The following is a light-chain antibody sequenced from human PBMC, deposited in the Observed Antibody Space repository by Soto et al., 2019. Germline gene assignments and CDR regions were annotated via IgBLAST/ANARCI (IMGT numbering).Light chain of an antibody. CDR1: QRINNW. Sequence: DIQMTQSPSTLPASVGDRVTITCRASQRINNWLAWYQQKPGKAPKVLIYEASSLESGVPSRFSGSGSGTEFTLTISSLQPDDFATYSCQQYNFYPSTFGQGTKVEIK. V-gene: IGKV1-5*01. CDR3: QQYNFYPST. J-gene: IGKJ1*01. CDR2: EAS.